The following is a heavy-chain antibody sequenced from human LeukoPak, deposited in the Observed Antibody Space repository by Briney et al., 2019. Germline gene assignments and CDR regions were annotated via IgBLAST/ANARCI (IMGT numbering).Heavy chain of an antibody. Sequence: SETLSLTCTVSGGSIPSYYWTCIRQPPGKGLEWIGYVFYSGDTNYNPSLKSRVTISVDASRNQFSLRLRSVTAADTDLYYCARGIATAGTLDFWGQGTLVTVSS. J-gene: IGHJ4*02. CDR3: ARGIATAGTLDF. D-gene: IGHD6-13*01. CDR1: GGSIPSYY. V-gene: IGHV4-59*13. CDR2: VFYSGDT.